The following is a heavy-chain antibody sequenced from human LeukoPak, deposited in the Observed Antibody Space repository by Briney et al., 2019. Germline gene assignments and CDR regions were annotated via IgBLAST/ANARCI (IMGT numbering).Heavy chain of an antibody. CDR3: ARVPYYDSSGYYDFQH. CDR1: GDTFSSYA. D-gene: IGHD3-22*01. Sequence: ASVKVSCKASGDTFSSYAISWVRQAPGQGLEWMGRIIPILGIANYAQKFQGRVTITADKSTSTAYMELSSLRSEDTAVYYCARVPYYDSSGYYDFQHWGQGTLVTVSS. V-gene: IGHV1-69*04. J-gene: IGHJ1*01. CDR2: IIPILGIA.